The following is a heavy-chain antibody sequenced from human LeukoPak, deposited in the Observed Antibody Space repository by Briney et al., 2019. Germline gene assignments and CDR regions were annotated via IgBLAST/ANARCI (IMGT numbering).Heavy chain of an antibody. V-gene: IGHV3-21*01. Sequence: GGSLRLSCAASGFTFSSYSMNWVRQAPGKGLEWVSSISSSSSYIYYADSVKGRFTISRDNAKNSLYLQMNSLRAEDTAVYYCAKGDSSWYTGSPLSYWGQGTLVTVSS. CDR3: AKGDSSWYTGSPLSY. CDR2: ISSSSSYI. D-gene: IGHD6-13*01. CDR1: GFTFSSYS. J-gene: IGHJ4*02.